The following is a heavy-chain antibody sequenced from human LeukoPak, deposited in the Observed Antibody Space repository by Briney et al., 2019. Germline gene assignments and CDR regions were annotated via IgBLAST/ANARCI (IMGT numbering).Heavy chain of an antibody. J-gene: IGHJ4*02. Sequence: RGSLRHSRAPSGFTFRSYLMSSVRQALGKGPEWGANIKQDRNEKYYVNSVKVRFTISRDKTKNSLYLQMNSLRAEDTGVFYCVRYRILFGGVIVIYFDYWGQGTLVTVSS. D-gene: IGHD3-16*02. CDR3: VRYRILFGGVIVIYFDY. CDR2: IKQDRNEK. V-gene: IGHV3-7*03. CDR1: GFTFRSYL.